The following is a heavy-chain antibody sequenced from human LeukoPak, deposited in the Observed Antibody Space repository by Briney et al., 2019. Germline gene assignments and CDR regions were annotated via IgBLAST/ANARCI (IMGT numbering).Heavy chain of an antibody. CDR1: GFTFSSYS. CDR2: ISSGSNDI. V-gene: IGHV3-21*01. CDR3: ARSIGAAYFDN. J-gene: IGHJ4*02. D-gene: IGHD6-13*01. Sequence: GGSLRLSCVVSGFTFSSYSMNWVRQAPGKGLEWVSFISSGSNDIYYADSVKGRFTISRDNAKNSLYLEMNSLRAEDTAVYYCARSIGAAYFDNWGQGTLVTVSS.